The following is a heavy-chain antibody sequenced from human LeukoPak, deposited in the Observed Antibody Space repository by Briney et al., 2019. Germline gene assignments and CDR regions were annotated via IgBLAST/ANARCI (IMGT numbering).Heavy chain of an antibody. CDR1: GYTFTGSF. CDR2: IDSNTGGR. V-gene: IGHV1-2*02. J-gene: IGHJ4*02. Sequence: ASVKVSCKASGYTFTGSFMHWVRQAPGQGLELVGWIDSNTGGRKFAQKFQRRVPMTRHTSITTAYMELSRLRSDDTAVYYSARADPVGYWGQGTQVTVSS. CDR3: ARADPVGY.